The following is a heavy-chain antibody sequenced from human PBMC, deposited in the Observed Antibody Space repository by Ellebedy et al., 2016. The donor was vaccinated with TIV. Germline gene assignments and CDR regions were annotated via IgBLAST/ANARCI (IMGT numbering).Heavy chain of an antibody. J-gene: IGHJ1*01. D-gene: IGHD3-16*01. CDR3: AISTVMIHFQH. CDR1: RLSFSRYE. Sequence: GESLKISCAVSRLSFSRYEKSRVRQAPGKGLEWISYISSSSSHMYYADSVKGRFTISRDNAKNSLFLQMNGLRAEDTAVYYCAISTVMIHFQHWGQGTLVTVSS. CDR2: ISSSSSHM. V-gene: IGHV3-21*05.